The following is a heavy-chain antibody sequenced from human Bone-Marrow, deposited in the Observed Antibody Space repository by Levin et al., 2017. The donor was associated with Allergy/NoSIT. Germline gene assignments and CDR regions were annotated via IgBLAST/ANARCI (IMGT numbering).Heavy chain of an antibody. CDR2: IHYSGST. D-gene: IGHD4-11*01. V-gene: IGHV4-59*01. CDR1: GGSISSYY. Sequence: SETLSLTCTVSGGSISSYYWSWIRQPPGKGLEWIGYIHYSGSTNYNSSLKSRVSISLDMSMNQFSLKLSSVTAADTAVYYCASSHSQVYYYGMDVWGQGTTVTVSS. J-gene: IGHJ6*02. CDR3: ASSHSQVYYYGMDV.